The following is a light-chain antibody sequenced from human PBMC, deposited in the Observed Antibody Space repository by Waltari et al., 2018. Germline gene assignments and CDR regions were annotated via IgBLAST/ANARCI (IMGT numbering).Light chain of an antibody. J-gene: IGLJ2*01. CDR1: SSDIGRYTF. CDR2: DVT. Sequence: QSALTQPAFISGSPGQSVTVSCTGTSSDIGRYTFVSWYQHHPGKAPKLIIYDVTKRPPGVSYRFAGSKSGITASLTISGLQAEDEGHYYCCSYVDDDSVVFGGGTKLTVL. CDR3: CSYVDDDSVV. V-gene: IGLV2-23*02.